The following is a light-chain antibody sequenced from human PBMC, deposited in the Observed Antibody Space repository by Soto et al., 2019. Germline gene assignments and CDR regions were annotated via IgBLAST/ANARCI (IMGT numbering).Light chain of an antibody. V-gene: IGKV3-15*01. J-gene: IGKJ3*01. Sequence: EIVMTQSPATLSVSPGERATLSCRASQSVSSSLAWYQQKPGQAPRLLIYGASTRATGIPARFSGSGSGTDFTLTISSLQSEDFAVYYCQQYNNWPQTFGPGTKVDIK. CDR2: GAS. CDR3: QQYNNWPQT. CDR1: QSVSSS.